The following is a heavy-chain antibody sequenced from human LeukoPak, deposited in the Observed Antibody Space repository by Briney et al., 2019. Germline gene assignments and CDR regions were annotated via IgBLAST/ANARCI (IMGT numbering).Heavy chain of an antibody. D-gene: IGHD3-16*01. CDR2: ISSSGRTI. CDR1: GFSFSSYE. V-gene: IGHV3-48*03. J-gene: IGHJ4*02. Sequence: GGSLRLSCAASGFSFSSYEMNWVRQAPGKGLEWVSFISSSGRTIYYADSVKGRSTISRDNAKNSLYLQVNSLRAEDTAVYYCAKGFPDYEWGQGTLVTVSS. CDR3: AKGFPDYE.